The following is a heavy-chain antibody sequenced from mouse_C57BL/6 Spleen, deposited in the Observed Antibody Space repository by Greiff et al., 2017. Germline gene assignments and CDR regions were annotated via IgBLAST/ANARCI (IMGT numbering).Heavy chain of an antibody. J-gene: IGHJ3*01. CDR3: ARDYVFAY. CDR2: INPSSGYT. CDR1: GYTFTSYW. V-gene: IGHV1-7*01. D-gene: IGHD2-4*01. Sequence: QVQLQQSGAELAKPGASVKLSCKASGYTFTSYWMHWVKQRPGQGLEWIGYINPSSGYTKYNQKFKDKATWTADNSSSTAYMQLSSLTYEDSAVYYCARDYVFAYWGQGTLVTVSA.